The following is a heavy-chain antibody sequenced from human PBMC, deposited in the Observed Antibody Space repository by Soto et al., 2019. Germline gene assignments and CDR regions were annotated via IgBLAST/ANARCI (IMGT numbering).Heavy chain of an antibody. V-gene: IGHV3-73*01. D-gene: IGHD6-19*01. CDR2: IRSKANSYAT. J-gene: IGHJ4*02. CDR1: GFTFSGSA. Sequence: PGGSLRLSCAASGFTFSGSAMHWVRQASGKGLEWVGRIRSKANSYATAYAASVKGRFTISRDDSKNTAYLQMNSLKTEDTAVYYCTRHPTYSSGWEVSDYWAQGTLVTVSS. CDR3: TRHPTYSSGWEVSDY.